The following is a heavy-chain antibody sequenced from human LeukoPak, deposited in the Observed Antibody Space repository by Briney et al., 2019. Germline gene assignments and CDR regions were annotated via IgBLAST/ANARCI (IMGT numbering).Heavy chain of an antibody. J-gene: IGHJ6*02. CDR1: GAYVDTFY. CDR3: ARLGFWSVHRVYAMDV. D-gene: IGHD3-3*01. Sequence: SETLSLTCNVSGAYVDTFYWSWTRQSPGKGLEWLGYVYYSGTASFNPSLESRVTMSVDTSKNQIYLRLRSVTAADTAVYYCARLGFWSVHRVYAMDVWGQGTTVTVSS. CDR2: VYYSGTA. V-gene: IGHV4-59*08.